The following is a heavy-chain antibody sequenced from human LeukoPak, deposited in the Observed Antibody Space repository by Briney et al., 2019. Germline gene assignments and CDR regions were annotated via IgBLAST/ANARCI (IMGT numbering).Heavy chain of an antibody. CDR1: GFTFSSYS. D-gene: IGHD3-10*01. CDR2: ISSSSSYI. Sequence: GGSLRLSCAASGFTFSSYSMNWVRQAPGKGLEWVSSISSSSSYIYYADSVKGRFTISRDNAKNSLCLQMNSLRAEDTAVYYCARDLPVDYYGSGSYYSPFFDYWGQGTLVTVSS. V-gene: IGHV3-21*01. CDR3: ARDLPVDYYGSGSYYSPFFDY. J-gene: IGHJ4*02.